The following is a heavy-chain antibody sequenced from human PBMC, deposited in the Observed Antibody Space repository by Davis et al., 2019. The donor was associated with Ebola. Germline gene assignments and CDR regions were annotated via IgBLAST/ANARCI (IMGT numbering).Heavy chain of an antibody. CDR3: VPGTWI. CDR1: GFLFSDYE. D-gene: IGHD5-18*01. CDR2: VGNSVDSI. Sequence: PGGALRLSCEASGFLFSDYEMNLVRPTPGKGLEWVAFVGNSVDSIHYAASVKGRFIASRDNARHSLLLQMNNLKVEDTGVYYCVPGTWIRGQGMRVTVSA. V-gene: IGHV3-48*03. J-gene: IGHJ4*02.